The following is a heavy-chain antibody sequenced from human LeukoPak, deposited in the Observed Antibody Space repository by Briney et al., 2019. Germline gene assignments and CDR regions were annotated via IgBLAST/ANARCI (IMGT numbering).Heavy chain of an antibody. V-gene: IGHV3-53*01. CDR2: MYSGGTA. CDR3: AKDILAAGLFFDY. J-gene: IGHJ4*02. D-gene: IGHD6-13*01. CDR1: GFTFSNYW. Sequence: GGSLRLSCAASGFTFSNYWMSWVRQAPGKGLEWVSVMYSGGTAFYADSVRGRFTISRDDAQNSLYLQMNSLRADDTAVYYCAKDILAAGLFFDYWGQGTLVTVSS.